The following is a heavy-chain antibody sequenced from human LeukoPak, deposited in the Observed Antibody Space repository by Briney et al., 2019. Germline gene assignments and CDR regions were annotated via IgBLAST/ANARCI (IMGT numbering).Heavy chain of an antibody. Sequence: PSETLSLTCTVSGGSISSYYWSWIRQPPGKGLEWIGYIYYSGSTNYNPSLKSRVTISVDTSKNQFSLKLSSVTAADTAVYYCARREGEMATMGYWGQGTLVTVSS. D-gene: IGHD5-24*01. J-gene: IGHJ4*02. V-gene: IGHV4-59*12. CDR2: IYYSGST. CDR1: GGSISSYY. CDR3: ARREGEMATMGY.